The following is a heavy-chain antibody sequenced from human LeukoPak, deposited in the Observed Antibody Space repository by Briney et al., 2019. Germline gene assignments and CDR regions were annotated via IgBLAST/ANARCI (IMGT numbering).Heavy chain of an antibody. CDR1: GFSFSDHY. V-gene: IGHV3-11*01. D-gene: IGHD2-2*01. CDR3: ARDRVGSSTSCYDY. CDR2: MSSSDNPI. Sequence: GGSLRLSCAASGFSFSDHYMSWIRQAPGKGLEWVSYMSSSDNPIYYADSVKGRFTISKDNAKNSLYLQMNNLRAEDTAVYYCARDRVGSSTSCYDYWGQGTLVTVSS. J-gene: IGHJ4*02.